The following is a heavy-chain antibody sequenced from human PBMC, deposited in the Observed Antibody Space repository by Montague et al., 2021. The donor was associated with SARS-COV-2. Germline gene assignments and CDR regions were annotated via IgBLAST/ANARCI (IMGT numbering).Heavy chain of an antibody. J-gene: IGHJ4*02. CDR3: ARGHQGVAMIVVVMIGAEYYFDY. V-gene: IGHV4-34*01. CDR1: GGSFNDYY. D-gene: IGHD3-22*01. Sequence: SETLSLTCAVYGGSFNDYYWSWIRQPSGKGLEWIGEINHGGITNYSPSLKSRVTISADTSKNQFSLKLKSVTAADTANYYCARGHQGVAMIVVVMIGAEYYFDYWGQGSLVTVSS. CDR2: INHGGIT.